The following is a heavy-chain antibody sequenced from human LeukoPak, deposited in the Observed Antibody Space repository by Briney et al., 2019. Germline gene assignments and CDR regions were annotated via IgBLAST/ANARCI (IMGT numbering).Heavy chain of an antibody. D-gene: IGHD2-15*01. V-gene: IGHV4-39*07. CDR2: IYYSGST. J-gene: IGHJ3*02. CDR1: GGSISSSSYY. CDR3: ARRVVVAATDAFDI. Sequence: SETLSLTCTVSGGSISSSSYYWGWIRQPPGKGLEWIGSIYYSGSTYYNPSLKSQVTISVDTSKNQFSLKLSSVTAADTAVYYCARRVVVAATDAFDIWGQGTMVTVSS.